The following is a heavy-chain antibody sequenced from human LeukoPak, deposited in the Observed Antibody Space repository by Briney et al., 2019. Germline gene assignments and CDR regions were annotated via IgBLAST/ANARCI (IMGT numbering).Heavy chain of an antibody. CDR3: AKSSGYYYFDY. D-gene: IGHD6-19*01. CDR2: INPSGGST. J-gene: IGHJ4*02. V-gene: IGHV1-46*01. CDR1: VYTFTSYY. Sequence: GASVKVSCKASVYTFTSYYMHWVRQAPGQGLEWMGIINPSGGSTSYAQKFQGRVTMTRDTSTSTVYMELSSLRSEDTAVYYCAKSSGYYYFDYWGQGTLVTVSS.